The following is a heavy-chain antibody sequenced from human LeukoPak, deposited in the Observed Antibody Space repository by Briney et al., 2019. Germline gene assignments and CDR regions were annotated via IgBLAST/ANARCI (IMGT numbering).Heavy chain of an antibody. CDR1: GFTVSSNY. V-gene: IGHV3-53*01. J-gene: IGHJ6*02. CDR2: IYSSGST. CDR3: ATLPGGMDV. Sequence: GGSLRLSCAASGFTVSSNYMTWVRQAPGKGLEWVPVIYSSGSTYYASSVKGRFTISRDNSKNTLYLQMDSLRAEDTAVYYCATLPGGMDVWGQGTTVTVSS.